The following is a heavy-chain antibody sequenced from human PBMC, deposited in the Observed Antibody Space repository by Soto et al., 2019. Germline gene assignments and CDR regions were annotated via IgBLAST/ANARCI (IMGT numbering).Heavy chain of an antibody. D-gene: IGHD3-10*01. Sequence: DVQLLESGGGLAQPGGSLRLSCAASGFTFSSYAMHWVRQAPGKGLEWVSTINGGGSSTYYADSVKGRFTISRGNSKNTLYLQMNSLRADDTAVYYCAKVSASGSGTYTKRNFYYHYYSMDVWGQGTTVTVSS. CDR1: GFTFSSYA. CDR2: INGGGSST. J-gene: IGHJ6*02. CDR3: AKVSASGSGTYTKRNFYYHYYSMDV. V-gene: IGHV3-23*01.